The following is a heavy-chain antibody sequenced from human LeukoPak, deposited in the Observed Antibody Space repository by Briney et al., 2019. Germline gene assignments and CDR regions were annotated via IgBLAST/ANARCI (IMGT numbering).Heavy chain of an antibody. CDR2: INHSGSN. V-gene: IGHV4-34*01. CDR1: GGSFSGYY. Sequence: PSETLSLTCAVYGGSFSGYYWSWIRQPPGKGLEWIGEINHSGSNNYNPSLKSRVTISVDTAKNPFSLKLSSVTAADTAVYYCARAPTGDSSGYYGQNAFDIWGQGTMVTVSS. CDR3: ARAPTGDSSGYYGQNAFDI. D-gene: IGHD3-22*01. J-gene: IGHJ3*02.